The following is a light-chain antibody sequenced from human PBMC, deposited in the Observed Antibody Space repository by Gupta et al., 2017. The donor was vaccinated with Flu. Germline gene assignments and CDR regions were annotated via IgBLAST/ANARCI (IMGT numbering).Light chain of an antibody. CDR1: QSRLHTNGYNY. V-gene: IGKV2-28*01. Sequence: DIVMTQSPLSLPVAPGEPDSLSCRSSQSRLHTNGYNYLGWYVQKPGQSPQLLIYLASNRASGVPDRFSGSGSSTDFTLKISRVEAEDVGLDYCMQALQTPRYSFGQGTKVEIK. CDR2: LAS. J-gene: IGKJ2*03. CDR3: MQALQTPRYS.